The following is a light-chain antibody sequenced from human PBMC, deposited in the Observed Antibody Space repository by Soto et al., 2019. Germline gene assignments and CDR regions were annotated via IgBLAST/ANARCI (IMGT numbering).Light chain of an antibody. J-gene: IGKJ4*01. CDR2: GAS. CDR3: QQHGTSPI. CDR1: QAVSSIL. V-gene: IGKV3-20*01. Sequence: EVVLTQSPGTLSLSPGERATLSCRASQAVSSILLAWYQQKPGPAPRLLIYGASSRATGIPDRFSGSGSGTDFTLTVSRLEPEDVAVYYCQQHGTSPIFGGGTKVEIK.